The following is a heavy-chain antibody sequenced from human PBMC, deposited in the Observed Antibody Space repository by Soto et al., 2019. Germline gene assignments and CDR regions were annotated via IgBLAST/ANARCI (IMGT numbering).Heavy chain of an antibody. CDR3: AKTGAPTLVYFDS. Sequence: QVQAVQSGAEVKKPGSSVKVSCKASGGTFSNSAISWVRQAPGRGLEWMGGIIPLFGTSNYTQIFQGRVTIAADDSTRTAYMELSSLTSEATAVYYCAKTGAPTLVYFDSWDQGTLVTFSS. J-gene: IGHJ4*02. V-gene: IGHV1-69*01. CDR2: IIPLFGTS. CDR1: GGTFSNSA. D-gene: IGHD1-1*01.